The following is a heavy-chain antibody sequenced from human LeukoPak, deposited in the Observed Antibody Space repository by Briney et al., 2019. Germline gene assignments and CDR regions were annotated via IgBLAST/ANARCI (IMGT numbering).Heavy chain of an antibody. Sequence: GGSLRLSCAASGFTVSSNYMSWVRQAPGKGLEWVAFIRYDGSNKYYADSVKGRFTISRDNSKNTLYLQMNSLRAEDTAVYYCARDSRELDRQLVLGGFYFDYWGQGTLVTVSS. CDR1: GFTVSSNY. J-gene: IGHJ4*02. CDR2: IRYDGSNK. D-gene: IGHD6-6*01. CDR3: ARDSRELDRQLVLGGFYFDY. V-gene: IGHV3-30*02.